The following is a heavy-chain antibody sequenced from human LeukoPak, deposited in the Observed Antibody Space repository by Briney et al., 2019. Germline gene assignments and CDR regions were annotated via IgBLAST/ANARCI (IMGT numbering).Heavy chain of an antibody. CDR3: AKQERRGYNYGPDC. J-gene: IGHJ4*02. CDR2: IAPTSVTT. D-gene: IGHD5-18*01. V-gene: IGHV3-23*01. Sequence: GGSLRLSCSASGFTFSSYAMTWVRQAPGEGLEWVSAIAPTSVTTYYADSAKGRFTISRDNSKNTPYLQMNSLRVEDTAVYYCAKQERRGYNYGPDCWGQGTLVTVSS. CDR1: GFTFSSYA.